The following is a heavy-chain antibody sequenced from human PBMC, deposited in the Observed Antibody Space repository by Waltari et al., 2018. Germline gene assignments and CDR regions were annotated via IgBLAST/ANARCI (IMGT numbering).Heavy chain of an antibody. V-gene: IGHV1-2*02. J-gene: IGHJ5*02. Sequence: QVQLVQSGAEVKKPGASVKVSCKASGYTFTGHYLHWVRKAPGQGLEWMGWINPNSGGTNYAQKFQGRVTMTRDTSISTAYMELSRLRSDDTAVYYCAREWLSLSNWFDPWGQGTLVTVSS. D-gene: IGHD3-22*01. CDR1: GYTFTGHY. CDR3: AREWLSLSNWFDP. CDR2: INPNSGGT.